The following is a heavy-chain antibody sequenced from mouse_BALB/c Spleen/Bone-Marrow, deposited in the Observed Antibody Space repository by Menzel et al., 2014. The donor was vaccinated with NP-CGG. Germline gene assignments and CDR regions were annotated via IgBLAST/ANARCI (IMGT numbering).Heavy chain of an antibody. J-gene: IGHJ3*01. Sequence: EVQGVESGGGLVKSGGSLKLSCAASGFTFNSYGMSWVRQTPEKRLEWVATISGGGSYTFYPDSVTGRFTISRDNAKNNLYLQLSSLRSEDTALYYCARHAYYDQTEVSFVYWGQGTLVTVSA. CDR3: ARHAYYDQTEVSFVY. CDR1: GFTFNSYG. V-gene: IGHV5-9-2*01. CDR2: ISGGGSYT. D-gene: IGHD2-4*01.